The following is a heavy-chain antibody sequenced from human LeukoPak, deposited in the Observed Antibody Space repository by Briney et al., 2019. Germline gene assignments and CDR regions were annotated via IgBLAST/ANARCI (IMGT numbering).Heavy chain of an antibody. V-gene: IGHV3-21*01. D-gene: IGHD6-13*01. CDR1: GFTFSDCD. J-gene: IGHJ4*02. CDR3: GRAFPPLRTAAAGDY. Sequence: GGSLRLSCTASGFTFSDCDMNWFRQAPGKGLEWVSSISYRTSHIYYADSVKGRFTISRDNAKNSLYLQMDSLRAEDTAVDFCGRAFPPLRTAAAGDYWGQGTLVTVSS. CDR2: ISYRTSHI.